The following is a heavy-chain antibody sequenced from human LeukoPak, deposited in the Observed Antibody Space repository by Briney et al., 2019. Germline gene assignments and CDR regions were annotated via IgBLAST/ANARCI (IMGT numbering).Heavy chain of an antibody. D-gene: IGHD6-19*01. Sequence: PGGSLRLSCAASGFTFSSYSMNWVRQAPGKGLEWVSSISSSSSYIYYADSVKGRFAISRDNAKNSLYLQMNSLRAEDTAVYYCARDALTAVAAYYYYMDVWGKGTTVTISS. CDR3: ARDALTAVAAYYYYMDV. J-gene: IGHJ6*03. V-gene: IGHV3-21*01. CDR1: GFTFSSYS. CDR2: ISSSSSYI.